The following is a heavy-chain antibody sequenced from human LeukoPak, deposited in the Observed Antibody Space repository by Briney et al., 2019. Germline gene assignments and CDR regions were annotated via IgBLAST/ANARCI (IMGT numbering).Heavy chain of an antibody. CDR3: ARVGTVLDGGY. J-gene: IGHJ4*02. CDR2: IYYTGST. CDR1: GGSISSYH. V-gene: IGHV4-59*01. D-gene: IGHD1-7*01. Sequence: PSETLSLTCTVSGGSISSYHWSWIRQPPGKELEWIGYIYYTGSTNYNPSLKSRVTISVDTSKKQFSLKLSSVTAADTAVYYCARVGTVLDGGYWGQGILVTVSS.